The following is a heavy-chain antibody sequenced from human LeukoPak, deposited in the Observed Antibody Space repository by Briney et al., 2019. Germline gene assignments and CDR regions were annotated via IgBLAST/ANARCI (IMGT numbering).Heavy chain of an antibody. J-gene: IGHJ4*02. CDR2: INPTGGST. D-gene: IGHD6-13*01. CDR1: GYTFTTYY. V-gene: IGHV1-46*01. Sequence: ASVKVSCKASGYTFTTYYIHWVRQAPGQGLEWMGIINPTGGSTTYAQKFQGRVTMTRDTSTSTVIMEVDSLRSEDTAVYYCALYSSTWYWGQGTLVTVSS. CDR3: ALYSSTWY.